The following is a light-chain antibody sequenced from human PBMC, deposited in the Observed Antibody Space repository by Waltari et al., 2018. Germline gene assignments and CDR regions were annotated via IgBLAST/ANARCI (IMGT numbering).Light chain of an antibody. Sequence: DIVLTQSPDSLAVSLGERATMHCKASPSVWFSPNHKNSFAWYQQKPGHPPKLLFYWAFTRESGVPDRFSGSGSGTYVTLTISSLQAEDVAVYHCQQYYSTPRTFGQGTKVEVK. CDR1: PSVWFSPNHKNS. V-gene: IGKV4-1*01. CDR3: QQYYSTPRT. CDR2: WAF. J-gene: IGKJ1*01.